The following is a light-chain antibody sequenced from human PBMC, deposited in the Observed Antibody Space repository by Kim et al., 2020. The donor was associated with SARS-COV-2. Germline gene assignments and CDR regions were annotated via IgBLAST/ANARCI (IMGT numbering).Light chain of an antibody. V-gene: IGKV2-30*02. CDR3: MQGARWPWT. Sequence: PAAISCRSTQSLVHSDGNSHLSWFHQRPGQSPRRLIYTVSNRDSGVPDRFSGSGSGTDFTLKISRVEAEDVGVYYCMQGARWPWTLGQGTKVDIK. CDR1: QSLVHSDGNSH. CDR2: TVS. J-gene: IGKJ1*01.